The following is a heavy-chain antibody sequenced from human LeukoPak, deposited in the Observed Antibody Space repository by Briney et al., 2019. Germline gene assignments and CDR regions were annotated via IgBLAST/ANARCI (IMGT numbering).Heavy chain of an antibody. J-gene: IGHJ4*02. D-gene: IGHD2-21*02. V-gene: IGHV1-18*01. CDR3: ARDRRYCGGDCYWLTANY. CDR1: GYTFTSYG. Sequence: EASVKVSCKASGYTFTSYGISWVRQAPGQGLEWMGWISAYNGNTNYAQKLQGRVTMTTDTSTSTAYMELRSLRSDDTAVYYCARDRRYCGGDCYWLTANYWGQGTLVTVSS. CDR2: ISAYNGNT.